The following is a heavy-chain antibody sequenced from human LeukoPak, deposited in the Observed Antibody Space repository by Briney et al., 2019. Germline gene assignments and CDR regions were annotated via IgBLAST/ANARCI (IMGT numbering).Heavy chain of an antibody. Sequence: GGSLRLSCAASGFTFSNAWMSWVRQAPGKGLEWVGRIKSKTDGGTTDYAAPVKGRFTISRDDSKNTLYLKMNSLKTEDTAVYYCTTDLRYYYDSSGYYYQAYYWGQGTLVTVSS. J-gene: IGHJ4*02. CDR2: IKSKTDGGTT. V-gene: IGHV3-15*01. D-gene: IGHD3-22*01. CDR1: GFTFSNAW. CDR3: TTDLRYYYDSSGYYYQAYY.